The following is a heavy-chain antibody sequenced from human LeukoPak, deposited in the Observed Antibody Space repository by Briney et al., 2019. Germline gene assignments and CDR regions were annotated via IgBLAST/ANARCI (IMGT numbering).Heavy chain of an antibody. CDR1: GFTFSSYA. CDR3: AKDRSCTNDICHGDFDY. D-gene: IGHD2-8*01. CDR2: ISGSGGST. V-gene: IGHV3-23*01. J-gene: IGHJ4*02. Sequence: GGSLRLSCAASGFTFSSYAVSWVRQAPGKGLEWVSSISGSGGSTYSADSVKGRFTISRDNSKNTLYLQMNSLRAEDTVLYYCAKDRSCTNDICHGDFDYWGQGTLVTVSS.